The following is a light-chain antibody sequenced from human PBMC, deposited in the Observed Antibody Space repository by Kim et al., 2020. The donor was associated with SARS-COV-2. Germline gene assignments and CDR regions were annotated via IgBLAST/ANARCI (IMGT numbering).Light chain of an antibody. J-gene: IGLJ2*01. CDR1: SSNIGNNA. CDR2: YDD. Sequence: ELTQPPSVSEAPRQRVTISCSGSSSNIGNNAVNWYQQLPGKAPKLLIYYDDLLPSGVSDRFSGSKSGTSASLAISGLQSEDEADYYCAAWDDSLNGPVFGAGTQLTVL. CDR3: AAWDDSLNGPV. V-gene: IGLV1-36*01.